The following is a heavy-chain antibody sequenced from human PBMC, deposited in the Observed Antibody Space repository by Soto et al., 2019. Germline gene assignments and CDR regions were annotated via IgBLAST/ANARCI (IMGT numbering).Heavy chain of an antibody. D-gene: IGHD6-13*01. J-gene: IGHJ5*02. V-gene: IGHV3-21*04. CDR1: GFTLSNYA. CDR2: ISSDSRYI. Sequence: GGSLRLSCAASGFTLSNYAVNWVRQAPGKGLEWVSYISSDSRYIYYGDSVKGRFTISRDNSKNTLYLQMNSLRAEDTAVYYCAKDQYSSSWNWFDPWGQGTLVTV. CDR3: AKDQYSSSWNWFDP.